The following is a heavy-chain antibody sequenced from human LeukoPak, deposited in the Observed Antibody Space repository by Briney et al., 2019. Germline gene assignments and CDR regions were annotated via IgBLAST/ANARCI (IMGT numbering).Heavy chain of an antibody. J-gene: IGHJ5*02. Sequence: SETLSLTCTVSGGSISSGDYHWNWIRQPPGEGLEWVGFIHDSGSTYYNPSLKSRIIISRDVSKKQFSLELSSVTAADTAVYYCARGFGAGNYGWFDPWGQGTLVTVSS. V-gene: IGHV4-30-4*01. CDR2: IHDSGST. CDR1: GGSISSGDYH. D-gene: IGHD3-10*01. CDR3: ARGFGAGNYGWFDP.